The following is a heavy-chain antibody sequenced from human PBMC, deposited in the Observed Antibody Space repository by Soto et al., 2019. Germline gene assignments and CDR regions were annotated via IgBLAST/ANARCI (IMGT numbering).Heavy chain of an antibody. CDR3: ASGSKDSYPGSRIFDF. CDR2: ITDTGGDS. Sequence: VESLRLSCVASGLNCVSRAMSWVRQATGEGLEWVSTITDTGGDSKSADSVRGRFAISRDNSRNTLYLQMSSLRAEDSAVYYCASGSKDSYPGSRIFDFWGRGPLVTVSS. V-gene: IGHV3-23*01. J-gene: IGHJ4*01. D-gene: IGHD3-10*01. CDR1: GLNCVSRA.